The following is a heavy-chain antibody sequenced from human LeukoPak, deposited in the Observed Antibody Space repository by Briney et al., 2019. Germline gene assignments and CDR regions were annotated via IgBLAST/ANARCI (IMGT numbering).Heavy chain of an antibody. V-gene: IGHV1-2*02. J-gene: IGHJ6*02. CDR1: GYTFTGYY. CDR3: ARDFTNDYYYGMDV. CDR2: INPNSGGT. D-gene: IGHD2-8*01. Sequence: ASVKVSCKASGYTFTGYYMHWVRQAPGQGLEWMGWINPNSGGTNYAQKFQGRVTMTRDTSISTAYMELSRLRSDDTAVYYCARDFTNDYYYGMDVWGRGTTVTVSS.